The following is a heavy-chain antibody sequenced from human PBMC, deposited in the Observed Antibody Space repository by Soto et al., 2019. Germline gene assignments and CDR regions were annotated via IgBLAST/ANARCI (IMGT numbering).Heavy chain of an antibody. V-gene: IGHV1-2*02. J-gene: IGHJ4*02. CDR3: ARPRTGFGSGYYFYYFDY. CDR2: INPNSGGT. Sequence: ASEKVSCKASGYTFTGHYMHWVRQAPGQGLEWMGWINPNSGGTNYAQKFQGRVTMTRDTSISTAYMELSRLRSDDTAVYYCARPRTGFGSGYYFYYFDYWGQGTLVTVSS. CDR1: GYTFTGHY. D-gene: IGHD3-3*01.